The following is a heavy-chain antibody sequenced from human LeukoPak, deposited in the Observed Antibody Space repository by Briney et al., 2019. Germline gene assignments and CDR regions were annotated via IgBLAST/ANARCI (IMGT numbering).Heavy chain of an antibody. D-gene: IGHD3-16*01. CDR2: ISWNSGSI. V-gene: IGHV3-9*01. Sequence: PGRSLRLSCAASGFTFDDYAMHWVRQAPGKGLEWVSGISWNSGSIGYADSVKGRFTISRDNAKNSLYLQMNSLRAEDTALYYCAKSDYDGSFDYWGQGTLVTVSS. CDR3: AKSDYDGSFDY. CDR1: GFTFDDYA. J-gene: IGHJ4*02.